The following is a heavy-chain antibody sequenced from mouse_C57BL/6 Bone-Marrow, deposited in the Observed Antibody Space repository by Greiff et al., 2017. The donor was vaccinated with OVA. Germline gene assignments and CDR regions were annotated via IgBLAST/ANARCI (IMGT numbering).Heavy chain of an antibody. Sequence: VKLMESGAELVRPGASVTLSCKASGYTFTDYEMHWVKQTTVHGLEWIGAIDPETGGTAYNQKFKGKAILTADKSSSTAYMELRSLTSEYSAVYYCTRGYSNYYAMDYWGQGTSVTVSA. J-gene: IGHJ4*01. CDR3: TRGYSNYYAMDY. CDR1: GYTFTDYE. D-gene: IGHD2-5*01. V-gene: IGHV1-15*01. CDR2: IDPETGGT.